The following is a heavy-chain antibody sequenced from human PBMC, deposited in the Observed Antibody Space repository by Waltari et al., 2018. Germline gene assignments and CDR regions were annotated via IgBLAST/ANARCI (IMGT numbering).Heavy chain of an antibody. J-gene: IGHJ4*02. CDR2: IYHSGST. D-gene: IGHD3-10*01. Sequence: QVQLQESGPGLVKPSETLSLTCAVSGYSISSGYYWGWIRQPPGKGLEWIGSIYHSGSTYYNPSLKSRVTISVDTSKNQFSLKLSSVTAADTAVYYCARGMYYYGSGSPVSWGQGTLVTVSS. V-gene: IGHV4-38-2*01. CDR3: ARGMYYYGSGSPVS. CDR1: GYSISSGYY.